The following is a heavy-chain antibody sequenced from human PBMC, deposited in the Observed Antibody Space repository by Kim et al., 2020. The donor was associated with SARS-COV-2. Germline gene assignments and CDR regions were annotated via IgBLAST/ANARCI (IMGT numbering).Heavy chain of an antibody. Sequence: SETLSLTCAVYGGSFSGYYWSWIRQPPGKGLEWIGEINHSGSTNYNPSLKSRVTISVDTSKNQFSLKLSSVTAADMAVYYCARDRRGVRYFDLWGRGTLVTVSS. CDR3: ARDRRGVRYFDL. CDR1: GGSFSGYY. J-gene: IGHJ2*01. CDR2: INHSGST. D-gene: IGHD3-16*01. V-gene: IGHV4-34*01.